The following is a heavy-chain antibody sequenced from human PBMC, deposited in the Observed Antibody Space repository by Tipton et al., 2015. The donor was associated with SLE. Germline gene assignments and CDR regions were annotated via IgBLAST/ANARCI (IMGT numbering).Heavy chain of an antibody. CDR2: IYYSGST. J-gene: IGHJ5*02. CDR1: GGSISSYY. V-gene: IGHV4-59*13. D-gene: IGHD6-13*01. CDR3: ARHARSSSWYPPFDP. Sequence: TLSLTCTVSGGSISSYYWSWIRQPPGKGLEWIGYIYYSGSTYYNPSLKSRVTISVDTSKNQFSLKLSSVTAADTAVYYCARHARSSSWYPPFDPWGQGTLVTVSS.